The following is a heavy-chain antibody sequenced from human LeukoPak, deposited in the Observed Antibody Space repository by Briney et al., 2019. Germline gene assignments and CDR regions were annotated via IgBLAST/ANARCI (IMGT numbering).Heavy chain of an antibody. CDR3: ARESPSGSYSFDYWKSGSYFFDY. CDR1: GYTFTGYG. Sequence: ASVTVSFKASGYTFTGYGISWVRQAPGQGLEWMGWISANNGNTDYAQELQGRVAMTTDTSTSTAYMELRSLRSDDTAVYYCARESPSGSYSFDYWKSGSYFFDYWGQGTLVTVSS. J-gene: IGHJ4*02. CDR2: ISANNGNT. V-gene: IGHV1-18*01. D-gene: IGHD1-26*01.